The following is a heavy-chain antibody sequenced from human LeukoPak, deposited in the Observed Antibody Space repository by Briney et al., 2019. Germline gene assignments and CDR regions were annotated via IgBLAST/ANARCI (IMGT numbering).Heavy chain of an antibody. V-gene: IGHV3-23*01. CDR3: ATRPASETYFAVFNY. CDR1: RFSFSKYA. CDR2: VSVGGETT. Sequence: GGSLRLSCAASRFSFSKYAMSWVRQAPGKGLEWVSVVSVGGETTYYADSVKGRFTISRDNSRNTVYLQMNSLRAEDAALYYCATRPASETYFAVFNYWGLGTLVTVSS. J-gene: IGHJ4*02. D-gene: IGHD1-26*01.